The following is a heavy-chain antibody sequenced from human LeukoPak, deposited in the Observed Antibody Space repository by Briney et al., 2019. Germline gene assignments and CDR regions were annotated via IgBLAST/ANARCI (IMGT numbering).Heavy chain of an antibody. CDR3: AKDGQAGSSWPYYYYMDV. V-gene: IGHV3-7*03. Sequence: GGSLRLSCAASGFTFSSYWMSWVRQAPGKGLEWVANIKQDGSERYYVDSVEGRFTISRDNAKNSLYLQMNSLRAEDMALYYCAKDGQAGSSWPYYYYMDVWGKGTTVTVSS. D-gene: IGHD6-13*01. CDR1: GFTFSSYW. J-gene: IGHJ6*03. CDR2: IKQDGSER.